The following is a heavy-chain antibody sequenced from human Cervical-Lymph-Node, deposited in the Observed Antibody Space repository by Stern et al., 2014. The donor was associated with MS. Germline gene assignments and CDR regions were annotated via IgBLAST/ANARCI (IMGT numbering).Heavy chain of an antibody. CDR2: IYPGDSDA. Sequence: VQLVESGAEVKKPGESLKISCQASGYSFTKYWIGWVRLMPGKGLEGMGIIYPGDSDASYNPAFQGLVPALVATSINPAYMQWSSLKASDTAIYYCARLPDAFDIWGQGTMVTVSS. CDR3: ARLPDAFDI. J-gene: IGHJ3*02. CDR1: GYSFTKYW. V-gene: IGHV5-51*01.